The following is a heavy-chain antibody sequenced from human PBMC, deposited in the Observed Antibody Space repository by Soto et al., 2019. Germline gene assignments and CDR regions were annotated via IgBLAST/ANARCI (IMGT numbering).Heavy chain of an antibody. J-gene: IGHJ3*02. V-gene: IGHV3-33*01. Sequence: QVQLVESGGGVVQPGRSLRLSCAASGFTFSSYGMHWVRQAPGKGLEWVAVIWYDGSNKYYADSVKGRFTISRDNSKNTLYLQMNSLRAEDTAVYYCARGRGLPGSFTIFGVAAILRDAFDIWGQGTMVTVSS. CDR3: ARGRGLPGSFTIFGVAAILRDAFDI. CDR1: GFTFSSYG. D-gene: IGHD3-3*01. CDR2: IWYDGSNK.